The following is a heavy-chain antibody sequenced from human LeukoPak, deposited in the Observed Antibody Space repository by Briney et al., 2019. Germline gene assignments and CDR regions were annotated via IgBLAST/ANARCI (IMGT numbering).Heavy chain of an antibody. Sequence: QTGGSLRLSCAASGFTFSSYWMTWVRQAPGKGLEWVANIKQDGSEKSYVDSVKGRFTISRDNAKNSLYLQMNSLRADDTAVCYCARTHYGDAYWGQGTLVTVSS. J-gene: IGHJ4*02. CDR2: IKQDGSEK. CDR3: ARTHYGDAY. V-gene: IGHV3-7*01. D-gene: IGHD4-17*01. CDR1: GFTFSSYW.